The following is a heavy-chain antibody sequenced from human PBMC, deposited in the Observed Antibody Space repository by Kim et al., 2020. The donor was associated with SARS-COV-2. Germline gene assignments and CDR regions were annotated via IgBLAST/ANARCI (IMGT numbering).Heavy chain of an antibody. V-gene: IGHV4-34*01. CDR3: ARGRRIAAAGPWFDP. J-gene: IGHJ5*02. D-gene: IGHD6-13*01. CDR1: GGSFSGYY. CDR2: INHSGST. Sequence: SETLSLTCAVYGGSFSGYYWSWIRQPPGKGLEWIGEINHSGSTNYNPSLKSRVTISVDTSKNQFSLKLSSVTAADTAVYYCARGRRIAAAGPWFDPWGQGTLVTVSS.